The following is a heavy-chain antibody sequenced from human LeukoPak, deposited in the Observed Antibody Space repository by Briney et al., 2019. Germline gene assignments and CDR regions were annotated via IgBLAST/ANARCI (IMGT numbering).Heavy chain of an antibody. CDR3: ARAFCSGGSCYFLFPSGFDY. D-gene: IGHD2-15*01. CDR2: MNPNSGNT. CDR1: GYTFTGYY. V-gene: IGHV1-8*02. J-gene: IGHJ4*02. Sequence: GASVKVSCKASGYTFTGYYMHWVRQATGQGLEWMGWMNPNSGNTGYAQKFQGRVTMTRNTSISTAYMELSSLRSEDTAVYYCARAFCSGGSCYFLFPSGFDYWGQGTLVTVSS.